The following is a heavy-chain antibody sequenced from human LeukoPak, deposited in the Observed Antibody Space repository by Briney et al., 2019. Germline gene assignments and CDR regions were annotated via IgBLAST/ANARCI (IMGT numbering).Heavy chain of an antibody. Sequence: ASVKVSCKASGYTFTGYYMHWVLQAPGQGLEWMGWINPNSGGTNYAQKFQGRVTMTRDTSISTAYMELSRLRSDDTAVYYCARDQGYSYGYDAFDIWGQGTMVTVSS. D-gene: IGHD5-18*01. CDR1: GYTFTGYY. CDR2: INPNSGGT. V-gene: IGHV1-2*02. J-gene: IGHJ3*02. CDR3: ARDQGYSYGYDAFDI.